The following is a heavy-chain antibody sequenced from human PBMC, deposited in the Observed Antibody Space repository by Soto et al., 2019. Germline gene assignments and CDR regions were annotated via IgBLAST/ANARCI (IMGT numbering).Heavy chain of an antibody. CDR1: GFTFDDYT. CDR2: ISWDGGST. CDR3: AKARLAAAGTPSISDGMDV. J-gene: IGHJ6*02. V-gene: IGHV3-43*01. Sequence: GGSLRLSCAASGFTFDDYTMHWVRQAPGKGLEWVSLISWDGGSTYYADSVKGRFTISRDNSKNSLYLQMNSLRTEDTALYYCAKARLAAAGTPSISDGMDVWGQGTTVTVSS. D-gene: IGHD6-13*01.